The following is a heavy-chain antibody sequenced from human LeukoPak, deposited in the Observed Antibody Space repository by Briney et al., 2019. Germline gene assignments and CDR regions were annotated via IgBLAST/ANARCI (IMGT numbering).Heavy chain of an antibody. CDR2: ISYDGSNK. J-gene: IGHJ6*02. V-gene: IGHV3-30*18. CDR1: GFTLSSYG. D-gene: IGHD6-13*01. Sequence: GRSLRLSCAASGFTLSSYGMHWVRQAPGKGLEWVAVISYDGSNKYYADSVKGRFTISRDNSKNTLYLQMNSLRAEDTAVYYCAKDAGRDYYYYGMDVWGQGTTVTVSS. CDR3: AKDAGRDYYYYGMDV.